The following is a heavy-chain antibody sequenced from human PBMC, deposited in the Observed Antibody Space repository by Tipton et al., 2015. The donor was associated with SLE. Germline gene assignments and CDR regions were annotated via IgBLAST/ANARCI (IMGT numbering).Heavy chain of an antibody. CDR3: FLRYVDWVFSDAFDI. J-gene: IGHJ3*02. Sequence: TLSLTCAVYGGSFSGYSWGWIRQPPGTGLEWIGSIYYSGSTYHNPSLKSRVTISVDTSKNQFSLKLSSVTAADTAVYYCFLRYVDWVFSDAFDIWGQGTMVTVSS. CDR2: IYYSGST. CDR1: GGSFSGYS. V-gene: IGHV4-39*01. D-gene: IGHD3-9*01.